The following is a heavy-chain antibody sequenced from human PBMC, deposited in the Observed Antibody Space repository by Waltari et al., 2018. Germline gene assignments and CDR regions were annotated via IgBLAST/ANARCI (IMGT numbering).Heavy chain of an antibody. CDR3: ARVQRSVGLGY. V-gene: IGHV3-23*04. D-gene: IGHD6-25*01. Sequence: EVQLVESGGGLVQPGGSLRLSCAASGFTFSSYAMSWVRQAPGTGLEWVSAISGSGGSTYYAASVKGRSTIPRDNSKNTLYLQMNSLRAEDTAVYYCARVQRSVGLGYWGQGTLVTVSS. J-gene: IGHJ4*02. CDR1: GFTFSSYA. CDR2: ISGSGGST.